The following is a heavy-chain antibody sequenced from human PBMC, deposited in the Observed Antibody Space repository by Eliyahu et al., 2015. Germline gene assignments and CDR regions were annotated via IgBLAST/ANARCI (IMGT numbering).Heavy chain of an antibody. CDR2: IWYDGSNK. J-gene: IGHJ3*02. D-gene: IGHD1-26*01. CDR3: ARARRYSGSYQYAFDI. Sequence: QWVRQAPGKGLEWVAVIWYDGSNKYYADSVKGRFTISRDNSKNTLYLQMNSLRAEDTAVYYCARARRYSGSYQYAFDIWGQGTMVTVSS. V-gene: IGHV3-33*01.